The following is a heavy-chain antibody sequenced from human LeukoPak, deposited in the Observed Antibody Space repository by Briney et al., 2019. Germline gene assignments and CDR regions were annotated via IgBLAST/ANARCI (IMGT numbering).Heavy chain of an antibody. CDR2: IWYDGSNK. CDR1: GFTFSSYG. J-gene: IGHJ4*02. V-gene: IGHV3-33*01. Sequence: GGSLRLSCAASGFTFSSYGMHWVRQAPGKGLEWVAVIWYDGSNKYYADSVKGRFTIPRDNSKNTLYLQMNSLRAEDTAVYYCARDGAVAGTADYWGQGTLVTVSS. CDR3: ARDGAVAGTADY. D-gene: IGHD6-19*01.